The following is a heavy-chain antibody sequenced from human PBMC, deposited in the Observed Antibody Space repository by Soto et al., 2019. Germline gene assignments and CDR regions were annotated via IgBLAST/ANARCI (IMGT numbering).Heavy chain of an antibody. CDR1: GGTFSSYA. CDR3: ARGRVDTAMVTGTPFSYYYGMDV. D-gene: IGHD5-18*01. CDR2: IIPIFGTA. J-gene: IGHJ6*02. Sequence: SVKVSCKASGGTFSSYAISWVRQAPGQGLEWIGGIIPIFGTANYAQKFQGRVTITADESTSTAYMELSSLRSEDTAVYYCARGRVDTAMVTGTPFSYYYGMDVWGQGTTVTVYS. V-gene: IGHV1-69*13.